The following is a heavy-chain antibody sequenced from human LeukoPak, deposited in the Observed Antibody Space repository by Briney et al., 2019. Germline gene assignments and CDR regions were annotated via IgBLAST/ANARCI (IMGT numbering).Heavy chain of an antibody. Sequence: VASVKVSCKAFGYTFTSNYMHWVRQAPGQGPEWMGVISPSGGSTTYAQKFQGRVTLTRDMSTSTDYLELSSLRSEDTAVYYCARVRPDSSGYFDYWGQGTLVTVSS. CDR1: GYTFTSNY. CDR2: ISPSGGST. J-gene: IGHJ4*02. D-gene: IGHD3-22*01. CDR3: ARVRPDSSGYFDY. V-gene: IGHV1-46*01.